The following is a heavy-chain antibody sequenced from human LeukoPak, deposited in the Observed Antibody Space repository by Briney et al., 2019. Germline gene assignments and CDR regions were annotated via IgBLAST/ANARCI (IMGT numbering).Heavy chain of an antibody. CDR1: GGSFSGHY. CDR3: ASSGGAAAYY. V-gene: IGHV4-34*01. Sequence: SETLSLTCAVYGGSFSGHYWSWIRQPPGKGLEWIGEINHSGSTNYNPSLKSRVTISVDTSKNQFSLKLSSVTAADTAVYYCASSGGAAAYYWGRGTLVTVSS. CDR2: INHSGST. D-gene: IGHD6-13*01. J-gene: IGHJ4*02.